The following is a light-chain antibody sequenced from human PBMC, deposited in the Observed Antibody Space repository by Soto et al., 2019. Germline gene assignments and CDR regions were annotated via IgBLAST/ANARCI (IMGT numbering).Light chain of an antibody. CDR2: AAS. Sequence: DIRMTQSQSSLSASVGDRVTSACRASQGIKNFLAWYQQKPGKVPKLLISAASTLESGVPSRFSGSGSGTDFTLTITSLQPEDVATYYCQKYSSVITFGQGTRLEIK. V-gene: IGKV1-27*01. CDR3: QKYSSVIT. J-gene: IGKJ5*01. CDR1: QGIKNF.